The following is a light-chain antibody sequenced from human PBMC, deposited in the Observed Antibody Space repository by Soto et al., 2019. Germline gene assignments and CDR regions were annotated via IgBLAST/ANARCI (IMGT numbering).Light chain of an antibody. CDR1: RSSIGSNT. CDR3: AAWDASLGGFYV. Sequence: QSVLTQPPSASGTPGQRVTISCSGSRSSIGSNTLNWYQHLPGMAPNLLIYSNNHRPSAVPDRVSASTAGASASLAISGLQSGDEGDYYCAAWDASLGGFYVFGSGTQLTVL. CDR2: SNN. V-gene: IGLV1-44*01. J-gene: IGLJ1*01.